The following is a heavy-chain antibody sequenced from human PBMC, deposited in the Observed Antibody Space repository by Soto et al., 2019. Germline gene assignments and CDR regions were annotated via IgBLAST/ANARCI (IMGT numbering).Heavy chain of an antibody. V-gene: IGHV3-7*01. CDR2: IKQDGSEK. Sequence: EVQLVESGGGLVQPGGSLRLSCAASGFTFSSYWMSWVRQAPGKGLEWVANIKQDGSEKYYVDSVKGRFTISRDNAKNSLYMQMKSLRAEDTAVYYCARDRPYDFWSGSPGDYWGQGTLVTVSS. CDR1: GFTFSSYW. J-gene: IGHJ4*02. D-gene: IGHD3-3*01. CDR3: ARDRPYDFWSGSPGDY.